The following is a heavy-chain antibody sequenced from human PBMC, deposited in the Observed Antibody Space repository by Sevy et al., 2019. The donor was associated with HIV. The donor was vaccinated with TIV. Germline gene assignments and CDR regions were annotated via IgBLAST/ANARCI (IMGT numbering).Heavy chain of an antibody. Sequence: GESLKISCKASGYTFTGYYMHWVRQAPGQGLEWMGWINPNSGGTNYAQKFQGRVTMTRDTSISTAYMELSRLRSDDTAVYYCARVRNSCSTSCYQDFDYWGQGTLVTVSS. CDR2: INPNSGGT. CDR3: ARVRNSCSTSCYQDFDY. CDR1: GYTFTGYY. D-gene: IGHD2-2*01. V-gene: IGHV1-2*02. J-gene: IGHJ4*02.